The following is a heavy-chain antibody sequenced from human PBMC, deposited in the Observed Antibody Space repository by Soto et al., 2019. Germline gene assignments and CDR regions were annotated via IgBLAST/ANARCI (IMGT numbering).Heavy chain of an antibody. J-gene: IGHJ4*02. Sequence: QVQPVQSGAEVKKPGSSVKVSCKASGATLRSYGISWVRQAPGQGLEWMGGTIPVFGTTNYAQNFHGRATITADESTNTAYLELSSLRSDDTAVYYCAMSFTVTTEYYFDYWGQGTLGTGSS. CDR3: AMSFTVTTEYYFDY. V-gene: IGHV1-69*01. CDR1: GATLRSYG. CDR2: TIPVFGTT. D-gene: IGHD4-17*01.